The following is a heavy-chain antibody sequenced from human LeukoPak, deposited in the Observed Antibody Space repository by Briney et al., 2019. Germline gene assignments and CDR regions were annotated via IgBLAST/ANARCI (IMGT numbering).Heavy chain of an antibody. J-gene: IGHJ4*02. CDR1: GYTFTSYD. CDR2: MNPNSGNT. D-gene: IGHD3-10*01. CDR3: ARSYYGSGSSQDY. V-gene: IGHV1-8*01. Sequence: ASVKVSCKASGYTFTSYDINWVRQATGQELVWMGWMNPNSGNTGYAQKFQGRVTMTRNTSISTAYMELSSLRSEDTAVYYCARSYYGSGSSQDYWGQGTLVTVSS.